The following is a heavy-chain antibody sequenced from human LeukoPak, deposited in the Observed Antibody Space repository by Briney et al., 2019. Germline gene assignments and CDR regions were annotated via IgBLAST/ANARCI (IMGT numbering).Heavy chain of an antibody. J-gene: IGHJ3*01. CDR3: AKAFRIVGIGNPDDAFDV. V-gene: IGHV3-23*01. CDR1: GFTFNKYA. Sequence: GGSLRLSCAASGFTFNKYAMNWVRQPPGRGLEWVSSIAGTGGSTYYADSVKGRFTLSRDNSENTLYLQLNSLRAEDSGIYYCAKAFRIVGIGNPDDAFDVWGQGTVVTVS. CDR2: IAGTGGST. D-gene: IGHD1-26*01.